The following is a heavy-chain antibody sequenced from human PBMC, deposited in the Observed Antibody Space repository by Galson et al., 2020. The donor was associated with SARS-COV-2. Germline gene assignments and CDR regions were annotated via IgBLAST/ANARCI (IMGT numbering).Heavy chain of an antibody. CDR3: TRFVEGANYFDY. CDR2: IGTQANNYAT. D-gene: IGHD1-1*01. V-gene: IGHV3-73*01. J-gene: IGHJ4*02. Sequence: GESLKISCAASGFVFSGSALHWVRQASGRGLEWVGRIGTQANNYATAYGASVKERFTIFRDDSKNTAYVEMHNLKTEDTAVYYCTRFVEGANYFDYWGQGALVTVSS. CDR1: GFVFSGSA.